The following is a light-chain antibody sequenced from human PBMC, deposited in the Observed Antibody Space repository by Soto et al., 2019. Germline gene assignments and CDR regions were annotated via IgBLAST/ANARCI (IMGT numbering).Light chain of an antibody. CDR1: QSVSSSY. V-gene: IGKV3-20*01. CDR3: QQYVSLPIT. CDR2: GAS. J-gene: IGKJ5*01. Sequence: ELVLTQSPVTLSLSPGERPAPSCRASQSVSSSYLAWYQQKPGQAPRLLIYGASSRASGIPDRFSGSGSGTDFTLSISRLEPEDFAVYYCQQYVSLPITFGQGTRLEI.